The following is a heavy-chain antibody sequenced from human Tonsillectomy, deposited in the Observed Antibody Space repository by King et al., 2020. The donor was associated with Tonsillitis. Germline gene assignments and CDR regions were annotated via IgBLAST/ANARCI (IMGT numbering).Heavy chain of an antibody. CDR3: VKDGSGDGYNYFWTEFGY. D-gene: IGHD5-24*01. CDR2: ISSNGGST. J-gene: IGHJ4*02. V-gene: IGHV3-64D*06. Sequence: VQLVESGGGLVQPGGSLRLSCSASGFTFSSYAMHWVRQAPGKGLEYGSAISSNGGSTYYADSVKGRFTISRDNSKNTLYLQMSSLRAEDTAVYYCVKDGSGDGYNYFWTEFGYWGQGTLVTVSS. CDR1: GFTFSSYA.